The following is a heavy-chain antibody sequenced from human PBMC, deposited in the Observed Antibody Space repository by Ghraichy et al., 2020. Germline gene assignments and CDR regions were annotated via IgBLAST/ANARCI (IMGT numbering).Heavy chain of an antibody. Sequence: ESLNISCTVSGGSISSYYWSWIRQPPGKGLEWIGYIYYSGSTNYNPSLKSRVTISVDTSKNQFSLKLSSVTAADTAVYYCAGSQQWLGPTGWFDPWGQGTLVTVSS. CDR2: IYYSGST. D-gene: IGHD6-19*01. CDR3: AGSQQWLGPTGWFDP. V-gene: IGHV4-59*08. CDR1: GGSISSYY. J-gene: IGHJ5*02.